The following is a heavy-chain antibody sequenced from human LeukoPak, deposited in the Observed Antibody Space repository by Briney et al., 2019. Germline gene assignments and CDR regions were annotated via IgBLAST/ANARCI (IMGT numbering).Heavy chain of an antibody. CDR2: IHSNGNT. CDR1: GGSINNYY. CDR3: ARQPSATAAFDI. J-gene: IGHJ3*02. V-gene: IGHV4-59*08. Sequence: KSSETLSLTCVVSGGSINNYYWSWIRQPPGKGLEWIAYIHSNGNTNYNPSFKSRVTVSVDTSKNQLSLRLTSVAAADTVIYYCARQPSATAAFDIWGRGTMVIVSS. D-gene: IGHD5-18*01.